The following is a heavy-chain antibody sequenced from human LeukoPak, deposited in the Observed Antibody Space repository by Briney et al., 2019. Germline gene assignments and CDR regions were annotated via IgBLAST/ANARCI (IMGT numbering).Heavy chain of an antibody. D-gene: IGHD3-3*01. CDR3: ARRPYDFWSGYYFDY. CDR2: IYPGDSGT. Sequence: GESLKISCKGSGYSFTSYWIGWVRQMPGKGLEWMGIIYPGDSGTRYSPSFQGQVTISADKSISTAYLQWSSLKASDTAMYYCARRPYDFWSGYYFDYWGQGTLVTVSS. J-gene: IGHJ4*02. V-gene: IGHV5-51*01. CDR1: GYSFTSYW.